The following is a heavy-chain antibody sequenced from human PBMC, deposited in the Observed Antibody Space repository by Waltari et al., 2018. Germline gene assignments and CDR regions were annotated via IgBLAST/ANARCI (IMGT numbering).Heavy chain of an antibody. CDR3: ARVTYYYDSSGYSKGAFDI. V-gene: IGHV4-38-2*01. CDR1: GYSISSGYY. J-gene: IGHJ3*02. Sequence: QVQLQESGPGLVKPSETLSLTCAVSGYSISSGYYWGWIRQPPGKGLEWIGSMYHSGSTYYNPSLKSRVTISVDTSKNQFSLKLSSVTAADTAVYYCARVTYYYDSSGYSKGAFDIWGQGTMVTVSS. D-gene: IGHD3-22*01. CDR2: MYHSGST.